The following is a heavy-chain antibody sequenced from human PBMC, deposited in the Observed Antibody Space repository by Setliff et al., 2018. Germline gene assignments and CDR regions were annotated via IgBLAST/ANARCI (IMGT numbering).Heavy chain of an antibody. CDR3: ARGPKRLSHCSSTSCYLGY. D-gene: IGHD2-2*01. CDR2: INPSGGST. CDR1: GYTFTSYY. Sequence: ASVKVSCKASGYTFTSYYMHWVRQAPGQGLEWMGIINPSGGSTSYAQKFQGRVTMTRDTSTSTVYMELSSLRSEDTAVYYCARGPKRLSHCSSTSCYLGYWGQGTLVTVSS. V-gene: IGHV1-46*01. J-gene: IGHJ4*02.